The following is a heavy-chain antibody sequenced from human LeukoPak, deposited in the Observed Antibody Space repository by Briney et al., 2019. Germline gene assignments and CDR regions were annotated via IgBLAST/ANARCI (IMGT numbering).Heavy chain of an antibody. CDR2: IYYSGST. Sequence: SETLSLTCTVSGGSISSYYWSWIRQPPGKGLEWIGYIYYSGSTNYNPSLKSRVTISVDTSKNQFSLKLSSVTAADTAVYYCARDRGVATALDAFDIWGQGTMVTVSS. CDR3: ARDRGVATALDAFDI. J-gene: IGHJ3*02. D-gene: IGHD5-12*01. V-gene: IGHV4-59*01. CDR1: GGSISSYY.